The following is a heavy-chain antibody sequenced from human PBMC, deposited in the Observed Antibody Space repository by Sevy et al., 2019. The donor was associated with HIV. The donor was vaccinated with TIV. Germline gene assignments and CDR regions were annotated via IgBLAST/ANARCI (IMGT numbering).Heavy chain of an antibody. CDR2: IIPIFGTA. V-gene: IGHV1-69*06. J-gene: IGHJ6*03. Sequence: ASVKVSCKASGGTFSSYAISWVRQAPGQGLEWMGGIIPIFGTANYAQKSQGRVTITADKSTSTAYMELSSLRSEDTAVYYCARSEYSSLYYYYYYYMDVWGKGTTVTVSS. D-gene: IGHD6-6*01. CDR1: GGTFSSYA. CDR3: ARSEYSSLYYYYYYYMDV.